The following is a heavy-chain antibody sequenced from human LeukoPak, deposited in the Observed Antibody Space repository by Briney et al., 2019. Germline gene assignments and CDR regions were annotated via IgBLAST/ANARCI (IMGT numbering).Heavy chain of an antibody. D-gene: IGHD6-13*01. V-gene: IGHV3-11*04. CDR1: GFTFSDYY. J-gene: IGHJ3*01. Sequence: GGSLRLSCAASGFTFSDYYMSWIRQAPGRGLEWVSYISSRATTIYYADSVKGRFTISRDNTKNSLYLQMNSLRDEETAVYYCARRYSSSWFKPFDLWGQGTMVTVSS. CDR2: ISSRATTI. CDR3: ARRYSSSWFKPFDL.